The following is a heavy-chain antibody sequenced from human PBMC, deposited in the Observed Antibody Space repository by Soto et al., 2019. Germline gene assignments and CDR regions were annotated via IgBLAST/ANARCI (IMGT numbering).Heavy chain of an antibody. Sequence: EVQLVESGGGLVHPGGSLTLSCTASGFTFSNYWMIWVRQAPGKGLEWVANIRHDGGSRFYMDSVKDRFTISRDNAENSLYLQMSSLRAEDTAVYYCVRDESPVLRKTYYDAFDFWGQGTMVTVSS. CDR1: GFTFSNYW. D-gene: IGHD1-26*01. V-gene: IGHV3-7*01. J-gene: IGHJ3*01. CDR3: VRDESPVLRKTYYDAFDF. CDR2: IRHDGGSR.